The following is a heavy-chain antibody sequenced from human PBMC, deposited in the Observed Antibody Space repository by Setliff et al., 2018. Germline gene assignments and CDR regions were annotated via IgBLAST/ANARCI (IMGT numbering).Heavy chain of an antibody. V-gene: IGHV4-59*05. CDR2: IFYSGRT. CDR3: ARLPNYVWGSPVDY. D-gene: IGHD3-16*01. CDR1: GGSISSYY. Sequence: PSETLSLTCTVSGGSISSYYWSWIRQPAGKGLEWIGSIFYSGRTFYNPSLKSRVTISVDTSKNQFSLTLSSVTAADTAVYYCARLPNYVWGSPVDYWGQGTLVTVSS. J-gene: IGHJ4*02.